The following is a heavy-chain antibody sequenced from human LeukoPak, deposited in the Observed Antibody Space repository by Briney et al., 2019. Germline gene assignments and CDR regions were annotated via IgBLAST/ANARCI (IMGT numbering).Heavy chain of an antibody. CDR3: TTTPYCSSTSCQGGNDY. CDR1: GFTFSSQW. J-gene: IGHJ4*02. V-gene: IGHV3-7*03. CDR2: VNQAGTEK. D-gene: IGHD2-2*01. Sequence: GGSLRLSCAASGFTFSSQWMSWVRQAPGKGLEWVANVNQAGTEKYYVDSVKGRFTISRDNAENSLYLQMNSLKTEDTAVYYCTTTPYCSSTSCQGGNDYWGQGTLVTVSS.